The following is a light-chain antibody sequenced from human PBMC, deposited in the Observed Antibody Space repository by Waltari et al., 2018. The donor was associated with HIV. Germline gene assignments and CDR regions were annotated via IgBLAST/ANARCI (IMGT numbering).Light chain of an antibody. CDR2: ADR. J-gene: IGLJ2*01. V-gene: IGLV3-1*01. CDR3: QTWDNNAGV. CDR1: QLGEQL. Sequence: SYELTQPPSVYVAPGQTVRVTCSGDQLGEQLVCWYQKKPGQSPLLLIYADRKRPSGIPDRFAASNSGNTATLAISEAQAMDEAVYYCQTWDNNAGVFGGGTKLTVL.